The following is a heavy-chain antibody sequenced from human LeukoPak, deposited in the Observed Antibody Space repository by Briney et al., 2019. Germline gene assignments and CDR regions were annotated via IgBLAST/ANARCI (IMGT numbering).Heavy chain of an antibody. CDR1: GDSVSINSAA. CDR3: AREPLIGYYYDSSGYYYGDAFDI. Sequence: SQTLSLTCAISGDSVSINSAAWSWIRQSPSRGLEWLGRTYYRSKWYNDYAVSVKSRITINPDTSTNQFSLQLNSVTPEDTAVYYCAREPLIGYYYDSSGYYYGDAFDIWGQGTMVTVSS. J-gene: IGHJ3*02. V-gene: IGHV6-1*01. D-gene: IGHD3-22*01. CDR2: TYYRSKWYN.